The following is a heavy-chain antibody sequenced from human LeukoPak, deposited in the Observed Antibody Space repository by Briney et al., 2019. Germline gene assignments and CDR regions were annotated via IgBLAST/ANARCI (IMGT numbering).Heavy chain of an antibody. J-gene: IGHJ6*02. Sequence: PGGSLRLSCAASGFTFSSYGMHWVRQAPGEGLEWVAVIWYDGSNKYYADSVKGRFTISRDNSKNTLYLQMNSLRAEDTAVYYCARDLKYYYDSSGYYPPGIKNYYGMDVWGQGTTVTVSS. CDR2: IWYDGSNK. V-gene: IGHV3-33*01. CDR1: GFTFSSYG. D-gene: IGHD3-22*01. CDR3: ARDLKYYYDSSGYYPPGIKNYYGMDV.